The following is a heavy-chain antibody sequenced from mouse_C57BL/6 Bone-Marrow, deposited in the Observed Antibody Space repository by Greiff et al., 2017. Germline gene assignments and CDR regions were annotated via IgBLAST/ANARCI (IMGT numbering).Heavy chain of an antibody. Sequence: QVQLQQPGAELVMPGASVKLSCKASGYTFTSYWMHWVKQRPGQGLEWIGEIDPSDSYTNYNQKLKGKSTLTVDKSSSTAYMQLSSLTSEDSAVYYCASHSYYYAMDYWGQGTSVTVSS. V-gene: IGHV1-69*01. CDR3: ASHSYYYAMDY. J-gene: IGHJ4*01. CDR1: GYTFTSYW. CDR2: IDPSDSYT.